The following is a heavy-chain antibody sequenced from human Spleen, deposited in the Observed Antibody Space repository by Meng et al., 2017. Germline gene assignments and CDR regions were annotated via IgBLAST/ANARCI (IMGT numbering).Heavy chain of an antibody. CDR2: IKSKTDGGTT. J-gene: IGHJ4*02. CDR1: GFTFSNAW. D-gene: IGHD3-9*01. CDR3: HARYFVWPTDY. Sequence: GGSLRLSCAASGFTFSNAWMSWVRQAPGKGLEWVGRIKSKTDGGTTDYAAPVKGRLTISRDDSKNTLYLQMNSLKTEDTAVYYCHARYFVWPTDYWGQGTLVTVS. V-gene: IGHV3-15*01.